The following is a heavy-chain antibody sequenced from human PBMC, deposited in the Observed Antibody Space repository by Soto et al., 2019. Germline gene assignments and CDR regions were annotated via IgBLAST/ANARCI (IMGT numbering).Heavy chain of an antibody. CDR2: ISDGGGST. CDR1: GFSFSSYA. D-gene: IGHD2-21*02. J-gene: IGHJ4*02. V-gene: IGHV3-23*01. Sequence: EVQLLESGGGLVQPGGSLRLSCAASGFSFSSYAMSWVRQAPGKGLEWVSSISDGGGSTNYADSVRGRFTIARDRSKNTLYLHMISLRAEDTAVYYCAKEYCGADCAFDFWGQGALVTVSS. CDR3: AKEYCGADCAFDF.